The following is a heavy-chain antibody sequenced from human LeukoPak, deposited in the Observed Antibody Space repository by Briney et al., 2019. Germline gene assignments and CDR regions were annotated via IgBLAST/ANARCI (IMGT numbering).Heavy chain of an antibody. CDR2: ISGSGGST. Sequence: GGSLRLSCAASGFTFSSYAMSWVRQAPGKGLEWVSAISGSGGSTYYADSVKGRFTISRDNSKNTLYLQMNSLRAEDTAVYYCAKDTGYSGSYLPDYWGQGTLVTVSS. J-gene: IGHJ4*02. CDR3: AKDTGYSGSYLPDY. CDR1: GFTFSSYA. D-gene: IGHD6-13*01. V-gene: IGHV3-23*01.